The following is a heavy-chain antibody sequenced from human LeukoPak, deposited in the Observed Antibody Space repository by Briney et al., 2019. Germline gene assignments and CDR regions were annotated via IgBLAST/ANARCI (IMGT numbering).Heavy chain of an antibody. CDR1: GYAFINYG. Sequence: ASVKVSCEASGYAFINYGITWVRQAPGQGPEWMGWIGAYSGNTNHAQKFQGRVTITADKSTSTAYMELSSLRSEDTAVYYCARVLARGGVYWGQGTLVTVSS. CDR2: IGAYSGNT. CDR3: ARVLARGGVY. D-gene: IGHD3-16*01. V-gene: IGHV1-18*01. J-gene: IGHJ4*02.